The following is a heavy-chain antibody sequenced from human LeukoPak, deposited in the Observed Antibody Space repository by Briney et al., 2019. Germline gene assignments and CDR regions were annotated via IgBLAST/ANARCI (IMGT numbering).Heavy chain of an antibody. CDR1: GVSINSDYW. CDR3: ARHDDFLSPYDY. V-gene: IGHV4-4*02. J-gene: IGHJ4*02. Sequence: PSGTLSLTCAVSGVSINSDYWWTWVRQSPGKGLEWIGEISHTGSVNYNLSLESRVTISTDKSKNQFSLTLRSVAAADTAVCYCARHDDFLSPYDYWGQGVLVTVSS. CDR2: ISHTGSV. D-gene: IGHD3-3*01.